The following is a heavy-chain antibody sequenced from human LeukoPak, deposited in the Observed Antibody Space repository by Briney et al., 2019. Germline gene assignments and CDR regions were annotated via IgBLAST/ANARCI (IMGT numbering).Heavy chain of an antibody. CDR2: INPNSGGT. CDR1: GCTFTGYY. V-gene: IGHV1-2*02. D-gene: IGHD3-3*01. Sequence: ASVKVSCKASGCTFTGYYMHWVRQAPGQGLEWMGWINPNSGGTNYAQKFQGRVTMTRDTSISTAYMELSRLRSDDTAVYYCARDTIYDFWSGYHDYWGQGTLVTVSS. CDR3: ARDTIYDFWSGYHDY. J-gene: IGHJ4*02.